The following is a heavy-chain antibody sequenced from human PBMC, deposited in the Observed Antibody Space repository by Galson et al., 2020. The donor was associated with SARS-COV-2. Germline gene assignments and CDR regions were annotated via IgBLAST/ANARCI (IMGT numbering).Heavy chain of an antibody. Sequence: SETLYLTCTVSGGSISSGGYYWSWIRQHPGKGLEWIGYIYYSGSTYYNPSLKSRVTISVDTSKNQFSLKLSSVTAADTAVYYCARDFKYYYGSGEYFDYWGQGTLVTVSS. CDR2: IYYSGST. J-gene: IGHJ4*02. D-gene: IGHD3-10*01. CDR1: GGSISSGGYY. V-gene: IGHV4-31*03. CDR3: ARDFKYYYGSGEYFDY.